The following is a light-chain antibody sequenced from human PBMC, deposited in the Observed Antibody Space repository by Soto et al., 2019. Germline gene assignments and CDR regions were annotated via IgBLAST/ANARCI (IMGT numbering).Light chain of an antibody. Sequence: QSALTQPASVSGSPGQSITSSCTGTSSDVGAYNYVSWYQQYPGKAPKLMIFDVSDRPSGVSNRFSGSKSGNTASLTISGLQAEDEADYYCGSYTSDSTVILGGGTKLTVL. J-gene: IGLJ2*01. CDR3: GSYTSDSTVI. V-gene: IGLV2-14*03. CDR2: DVS. CDR1: SSDVGAYNY.